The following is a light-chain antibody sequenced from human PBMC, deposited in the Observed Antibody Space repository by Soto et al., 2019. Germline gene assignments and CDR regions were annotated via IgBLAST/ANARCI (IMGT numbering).Light chain of an antibody. CDR3: SSYTSSSTYV. CDR1: SSDVGSYNR. J-gene: IGLJ1*01. CDR2: EVS. Sequence: QSVLAQPRSVSGSPGQSVTISCTGTSSDVGSYNRVSWYQQPPGTAPKLMIYEVSNRPSGVPDRFSGSKSGDTASLTISGLQAEDEADYYCSSYTSSSTYVFGTGTKVTAL. V-gene: IGLV2-18*02.